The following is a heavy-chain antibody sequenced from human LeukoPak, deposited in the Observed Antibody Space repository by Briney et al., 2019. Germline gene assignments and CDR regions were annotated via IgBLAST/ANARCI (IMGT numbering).Heavy chain of an antibody. CDR1: GGSISSSSYY. D-gene: IGHD3-16*02. CDR2: IYYSGST. Sequence: SETLSLTCTVSGGSISSSSYYWGWIRQPPGKGLEWIGSIYYSGSTYYNPSLKSRVTISVDTSKNQFSLKLSSVTAAETAVYYCARQLSDYDYVWGSYRPTWWFDYWGQGTLVTVSS. J-gene: IGHJ4*02. CDR3: ARQLSDYDYVWGSYRPTWWFDY. V-gene: IGHV4-39*01.